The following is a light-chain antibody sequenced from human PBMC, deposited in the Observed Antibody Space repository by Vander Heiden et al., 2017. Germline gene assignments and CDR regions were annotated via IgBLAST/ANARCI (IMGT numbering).Light chain of an antibody. V-gene: IGLV1-47*02. CDR2: STN. J-gene: IGLJ3*02. CDR3: AAWDDSLSGLWV. Sequence: QSVLTQPPSASGTPGQRVTISCSGSSSNIGSHYVYWYQQLPGTAPNTLIYSTNQRHAGVPDRFSGSKSGSSASLAISGLRSEEEADYYCAAWDDSLSGLWVFGGGTKLTVL. CDR1: SSNIGSHY.